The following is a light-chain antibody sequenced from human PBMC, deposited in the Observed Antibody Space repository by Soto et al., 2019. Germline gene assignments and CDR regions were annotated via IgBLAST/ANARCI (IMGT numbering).Light chain of an antibody. J-gene: IGLJ3*02. CDR2: DVS. Sequence: QSALTQPASVAGSPGQSIAISCTGPSSDVGGYNYVSWYQQHPGNATKLMIDDVSNRPSGVSNRLSGSKSGNTAALTISGLQAEDEADYYRSSYTSTSTRVFGGGTKVTVL. CDR1: SSDVGGYNY. V-gene: IGLV2-14*01. CDR3: SSYTSTSTRV.